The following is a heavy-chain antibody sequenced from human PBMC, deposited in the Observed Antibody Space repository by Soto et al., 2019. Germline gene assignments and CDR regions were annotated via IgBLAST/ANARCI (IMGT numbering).Heavy chain of an antibody. CDR2: TNTDGSST. CDR1: EFAFSSYW. V-gene: IGHV3-74*01. CDR3: ARGTRVIPAESDFDY. Sequence: SGGALRLSCAASEFAFSSYWMHWVRQAPGKGLVRVSRTNTDGSSTTYADSVEGRFTISRDNAKNTLYLQMNSLRAEDTAVYYCARGTRVIPAESDFDYWGQGTLVTVSS. J-gene: IGHJ4*02. D-gene: IGHD2-2*01.